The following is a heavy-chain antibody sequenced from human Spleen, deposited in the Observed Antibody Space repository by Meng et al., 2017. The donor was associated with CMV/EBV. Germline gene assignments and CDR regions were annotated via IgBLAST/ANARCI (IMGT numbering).Heavy chain of an antibody. CDR1: GFTVSSNY. CDR3: AKIFPSDYYKYSMDV. V-gene: IGHV3-53*01. J-gene: IGHJ6*02. D-gene: IGHD3-3*01. Sequence: GGSLRLSCAASGFTVSSNYMSWVRQAPGKGLEWVSVIYSGGSTYYNSSLKSRVTISVDMSKNQITLRLTSVTAADTAVYYCAKIFPSDYYKYSMDVWGQGTTVTVSS. CDR2: IYSGGST.